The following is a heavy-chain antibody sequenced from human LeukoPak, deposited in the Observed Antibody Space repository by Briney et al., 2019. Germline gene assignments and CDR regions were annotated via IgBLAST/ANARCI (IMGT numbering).Heavy chain of an antibody. V-gene: IGHV3-11*01. CDR3: ARYIKGLYSSGIDY. CDR2: ISGSGSDM. Sequence: GGSLRLSCVVSGFCFSDSYMTWIRQPPGKGLEWLAYISGSGSDMYYADSVKGRFTISRDNAKNSLYLQMNSLRPDDTALYYCARYIKGLYSSGIDYWGQGTLVTVSS. CDR1: GFCFSDSY. D-gene: IGHD6-19*01. J-gene: IGHJ4*02.